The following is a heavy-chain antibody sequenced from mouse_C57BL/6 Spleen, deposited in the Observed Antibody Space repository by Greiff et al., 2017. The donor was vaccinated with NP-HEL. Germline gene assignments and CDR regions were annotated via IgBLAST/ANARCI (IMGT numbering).Heavy chain of an antibody. V-gene: IGHV1-82*01. Sequence: QVQLQQSGPELVKPGASVKISCKASGYAFSSSWMNWVKQRPGKGLEWIGRIYPGDGDTNYTGKFKGKATLTADKSSSTAYMQLSSLTSEDSAVCFCARLDSSGPFDYWGQGTTLTVSS. D-gene: IGHD3-2*02. CDR3: ARLDSSGPFDY. CDR1: GYAFSSSW. J-gene: IGHJ2*01. CDR2: IYPGDGDT.